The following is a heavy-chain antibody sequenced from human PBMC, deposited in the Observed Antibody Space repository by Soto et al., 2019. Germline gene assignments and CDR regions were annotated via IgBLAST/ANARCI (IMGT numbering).Heavy chain of an antibody. CDR2: ISGSGGST. D-gene: IGHD5-12*01. J-gene: IGHJ4*02. Sequence: EVQLLESGGGLVQPGGSLRLSCVASGFTFSNYALSWVRRTPGKGLECVSSISGSGGSTYYADSVKGRCTISRDNSKSSLYLQMSSLRADDTAIYYCAKLSVYSGYDCLDSWGQGTLISVSS. V-gene: IGHV3-23*01. CDR1: GFTFSNYA. CDR3: AKLSVYSGYDCLDS.